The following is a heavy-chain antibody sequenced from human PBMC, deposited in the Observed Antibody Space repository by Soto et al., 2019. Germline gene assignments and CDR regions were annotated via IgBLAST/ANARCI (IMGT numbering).Heavy chain of an antibody. CDR3: ARDPNADSSSWYTFYYYGMDV. J-gene: IGHJ6*02. CDR2: IIPIFGTA. Sequence: SVKVSCKASGGTFSSYAISWVRQAPGQGLEWMGGIIPIFGTANYAQKFQGRVTITADESTSTAYMELSSLRSEDTAVYYCARDPNADSSSWYTFYYYGMDVWGQGTTVTVSS. V-gene: IGHV1-69*13. CDR1: GGTFSSYA. D-gene: IGHD6-13*01.